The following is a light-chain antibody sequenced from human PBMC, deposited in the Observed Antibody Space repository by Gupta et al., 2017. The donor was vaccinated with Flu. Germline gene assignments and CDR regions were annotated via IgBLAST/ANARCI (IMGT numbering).Light chain of an antibody. CDR1: GLKNNY. Sequence: ALGQTGRVSCHEDGLKNNYSSWYQKKPEQPPILVKYSKDSRPAGFPGRFAGSSSDDAASLTIAATQAEDEADYCSNYRSGNQWVFGGGTKLTVL. CDR2: SKD. V-gene: IGLV3-19*01. J-gene: IGLJ3*02. CDR3: NYRSGNQWV.